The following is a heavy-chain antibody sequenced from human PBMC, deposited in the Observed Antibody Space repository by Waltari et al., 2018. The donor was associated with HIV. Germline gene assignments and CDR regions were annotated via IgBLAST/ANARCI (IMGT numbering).Heavy chain of an antibody. CDR1: GGSISSGSYY. J-gene: IGHJ5*02. V-gene: IGHV4-61*02. Sequence: QVQLQESGPGLVKPSQTLSLTCTVSGGSISSGSYYWSWIRPPAGKGLEWIGRIYTSGSTNYNPSLKIRVTISVDTSKNQFSLKLSSVTAADTAVYYCARDRKTNYDILTGYYWDWFDPWGQGTLVTVSS. D-gene: IGHD3-9*01. CDR2: IYTSGST. CDR3: ARDRKTNYDILTGYYWDWFDP.